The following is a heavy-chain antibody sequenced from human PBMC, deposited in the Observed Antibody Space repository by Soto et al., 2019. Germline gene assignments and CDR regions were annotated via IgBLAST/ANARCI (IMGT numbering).Heavy chain of an antibody. J-gene: IGHJ4*02. CDR2: ISSSSTYI. V-gene: IGHV3-21*01. D-gene: IGHD3-10*01. Sequence: LRLSCAASGFTFSSYSMNWVRQAPGKGLEWVSSISSSSTYIYYADSVKGRFTNSRDNAKNSLYLQMNSLRAEDTAVYYCARVGYYGSGSMGFPFDYWGQGTLVTVSS. CDR3: ARVGYYGSGSMGFPFDY. CDR1: GFTFSSYS.